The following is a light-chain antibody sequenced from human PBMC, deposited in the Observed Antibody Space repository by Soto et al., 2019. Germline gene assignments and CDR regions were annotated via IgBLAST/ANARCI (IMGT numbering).Light chain of an antibody. CDR3: QQYNFWPPLT. J-gene: IGKJ4*01. CDR2: DAS. Sequence: EIVMTQSPATLSVSPEERATLSCRASQSVNRNLAWYRQKPGQAPRLLISDASTRATGVPARFSGSGSGTEFTLTISSLQSEDSAVYYCQQYNFWPPLTFGGGTKVEIK. V-gene: IGKV3-15*01. CDR1: QSVNRN.